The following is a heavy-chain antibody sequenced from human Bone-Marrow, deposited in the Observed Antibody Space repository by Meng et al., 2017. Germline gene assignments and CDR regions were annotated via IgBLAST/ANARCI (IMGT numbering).Heavy chain of an antibody. D-gene: IGHD4-17*01. J-gene: IGHJ5*02. CDR2: ISSSSSYI. V-gene: IGHV3-21*01. Sequence: VPLVESGGGLVKPGGSLRPSCEASGFTFSSYSMNWVRQAPGKGLEWVSSISSSSSYIYYADSVNGRFTISRDNAKNSLYLQMNSLRAEDTAVYYCARDDYGDYRWFDPWGQGTLVTVSS. CDR1: GFTFSSYS. CDR3: ARDDYGDYRWFDP.